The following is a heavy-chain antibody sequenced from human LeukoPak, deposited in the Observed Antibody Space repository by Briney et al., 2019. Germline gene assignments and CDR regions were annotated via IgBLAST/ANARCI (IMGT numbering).Heavy chain of an antibody. CDR1: GFTFSSYS. J-gene: IGHJ4*02. CDR2: ISSSSSTI. Sequence: PGGSLRLPCAASGFTFSSYSMNWVRQAPGKGLEWVSYISSSSSTIYYADSVKGRFTISRDNAKNSLYLQMNSLRAEDTAVYYCARDPPLGAFDYWGRGTLVTVSS. V-gene: IGHV3-48*01. CDR3: ARDPPLGAFDY. D-gene: IGHD3-10*01.